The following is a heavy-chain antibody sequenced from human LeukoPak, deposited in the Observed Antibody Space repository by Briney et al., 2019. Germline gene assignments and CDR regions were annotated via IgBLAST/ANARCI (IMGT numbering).Heavy chain of an antibody. D-gene: IGHD1-1*01. J-gene: IGHJ4*02. V-gene: IGHV3-74*01. CDR2: INSDGSST. Sequence: GGSLRLSCAASGFTFSSYWMHWVRQAPGKGLVWVSRINSDGSSTSYADSVKGRFTISRDNAKNSLYLQMNSLRAEDTAVYYCKSGGAAPGSFDYWGQGTLVTVSP. CDR3: KSGGAAPGSFDY. CDR1: GFTFSSYW.